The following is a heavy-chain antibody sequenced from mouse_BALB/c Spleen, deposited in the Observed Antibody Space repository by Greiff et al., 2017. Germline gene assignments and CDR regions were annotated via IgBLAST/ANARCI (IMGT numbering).Heavy chain of an antibody. CDR2: ISYSGST. J-gene: IGHJ2*01. D-gene: IGHD2-3*01. V-gene: IGHV3-2*02. CDR1: GYSITSDYA. CDR3: AMGDGYSYFDY. Sequence: VQLKQSGPGLVKPSQSLSLTCTVTGYSITSDYAWNWIRQFPGNKLEWMGYISYSGSTSYNPSLKSRISITRDTSKNQFFLQLNSVTTEDTATYYCAMGDGYSYFDYWGQGTTLTVSS.